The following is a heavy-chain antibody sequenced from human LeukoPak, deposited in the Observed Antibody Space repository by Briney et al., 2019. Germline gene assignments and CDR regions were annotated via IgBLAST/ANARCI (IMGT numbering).Heavy chain of an antibody. V-gene: IGHV3-53*01. D-gene: IGHD3-10*01. CDR2: IYSGGST. J-gene: IGHJ6*03. Sequence: GGSLRLSCAASGFTVSSNYMSWVRQAPGKGLEWVSVIYSGGSTYYADSVKGRFTISRDNSKNALYLQMNSLRAEDTAVYYCARDRHYYGSGSLRFYYYMDVWGKGTTVTVSS. CDR1: GFTVSSNY. CDR3: ARDRHYYGSGSLRFYYYMDV.